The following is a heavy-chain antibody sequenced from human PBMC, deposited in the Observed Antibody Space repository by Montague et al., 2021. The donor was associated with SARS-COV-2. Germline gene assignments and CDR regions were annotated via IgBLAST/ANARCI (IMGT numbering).Heavy chain of an antibody. V-gene: IGHV4-39*01. Sequence: SETLSLTCTVSGGSISSSSYYWGWLRQPPGKGLEWIGSIYYSGSTYYNPSLKSRVTISVDTSKYQFSLKLSSVTAADTAVYYCASPTYYYDSSGSDAFDIWGQGTMVTVPS. CDR3: ASPTYYYDSSGSDAFDI. D-gene: IGHD3-22*01. CDR2: IYYSGST. J-gene: IGHJ3*02. CDR1: GGSISSSSYY.